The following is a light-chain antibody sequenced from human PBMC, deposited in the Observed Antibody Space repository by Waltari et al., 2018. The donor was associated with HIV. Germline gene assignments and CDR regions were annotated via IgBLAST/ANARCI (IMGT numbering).Light chain of an antibody. V-gene: IGLV2-14*02. CDR1: TSVFGTYYR. CDR2: GGS. CDR3: SSFTLSNTVV. Sequence: QSALTQPASVSGSPGQSITISCTGKTSVFGTYYRVSWYQHHPDTAPIVIVYGGSRRPSGVSDRCGGSRSGNTASLTISGLQADDEDEYYCSSFTLSNTVVFGGGTKVTVL. J-gene: IGLJ3*02.